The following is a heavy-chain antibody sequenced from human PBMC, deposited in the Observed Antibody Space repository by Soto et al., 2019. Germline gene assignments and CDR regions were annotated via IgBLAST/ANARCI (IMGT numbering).Heavy chain of an antibody. J-gene: IGHJ4*02. CDR2: IYYDGST. Sequence: SETLSLTCTVSGGSINSNNYYWAWIRQPPGKGLAWIASIYYDGSTYYNPSLKSRVSISVDTSKNHFSLKLTSATAADTAVYYCAKVVVAATRHTDFDSWGQGTLVTVSS. CDR1: GGSINSNNYY. D-gene: IGHD2-15*01. V-gene: IGHV4-39*02. CDR3: AKVVVAATRHTDFDS.